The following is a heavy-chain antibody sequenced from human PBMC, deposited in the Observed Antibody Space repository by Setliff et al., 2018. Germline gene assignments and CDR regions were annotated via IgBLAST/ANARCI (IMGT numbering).Heavy chain of an antibody. J-gene: IGHJ1*01. V-gene: IGHV1-24*01. CDR2: FDPEDGET. CDR3: ATRGDSGSYYAAEYFQH. Sequence: SVKVSCKVSGYTLTELSMHWVRQAPGKGLEWMGGFDPEDGETIYAQKFQGRVTMTEDTSTDTAYMELSSLRSEDTAVYYCATRGDSGSYYAAEYFQHWGQGTLVTVSS. CDR1: GYTLTELS. D-gene: IGHD1-26*01.